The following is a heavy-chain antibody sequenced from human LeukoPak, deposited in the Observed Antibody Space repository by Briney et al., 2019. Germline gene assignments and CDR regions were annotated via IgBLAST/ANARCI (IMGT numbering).Heavy chain of an antibody. CDR1: GFTFSSYA. V-gene: IGHV3-23*01. CDR3: AKTSAPGRYFDSHWDY. CDR2: ISGSGGST. D-gene: IGHD3-9*01. Sequence: SGGSLRLSCAASGFTFSSYAMSWVHQAPGKGLEWVSAISGSGGSTYYADSVKGRFTISRDNSKNTLYLQMNSLRAEDTAVYYCAKTSAPGRYFDSHWDYWGQGTLVTVSS. J-gene: IGHJ4*02.